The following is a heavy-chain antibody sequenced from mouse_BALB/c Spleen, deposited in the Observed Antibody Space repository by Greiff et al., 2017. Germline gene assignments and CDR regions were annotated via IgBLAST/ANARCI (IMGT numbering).Heavy chain of an antibody. CDR1: GYAFSSSW. D-gene: IGHD1-1*02. Sequence: QVQLQQSGPELVKPGASVKISCKASGYAFSSSWMNWVKQRPGQGLEWIGRIYPGDGDTNYNGKFKGKATLTADKSSSTAYMQLSSLTSVDSAVYFCARSGDTMAYFDYWGQGTTLTVSS. V-gene: IGHV1-82*01. CDR2: IYPGDGDT. J-gene: IGHJ2*01. CDR3: ARSGDTMAYFDY.